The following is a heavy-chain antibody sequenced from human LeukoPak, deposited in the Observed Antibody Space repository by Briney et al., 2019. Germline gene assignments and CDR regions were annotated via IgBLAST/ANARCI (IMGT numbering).Heavy chain of an antibody. Sequence: GGSLRLSCAASGFAFKDSAMTWVRQAPGKGLEWVSVLYSGGSTYYADSVKGRFTVSRDNSKNTLYLQMNSLRAEDTAVYYCARDSSSGWYHDSWGQGTLVTVSS. CDR3: ARDSSSGWYHDS. J-gene: IGHJ4*02. D-gene: IGHD6-19*01. CDR2: LYSGGST. V-gene: IGHV3-53*01. CDR1: GFAFKDSA.